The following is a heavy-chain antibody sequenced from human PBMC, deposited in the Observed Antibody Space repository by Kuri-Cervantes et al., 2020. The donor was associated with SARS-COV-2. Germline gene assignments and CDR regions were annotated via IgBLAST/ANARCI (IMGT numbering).Heavy chain of an antibody. J-gene: IGHJ5*02. Sequence: SETLSLTCAVYGGSFSGYYWGWIRQSPGKGLEWLGSIYESGDTYYSSSLKSRVTISVDTSKNQFSLKLSSVTAADTAVYYCARQMMSSITIFGVVITRNWFDPWGQGTLVTVSS. CDR2: IYESGDT. V-gene: IGHV4-39*01. CDR3: ARQMMSSITIFGVVITRNWFDP. D-gene: IGHD3-3*01. CDR1: GGSFSGYY.